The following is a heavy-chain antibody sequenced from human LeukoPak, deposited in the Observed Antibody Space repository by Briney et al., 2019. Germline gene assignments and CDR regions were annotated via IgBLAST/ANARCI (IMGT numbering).Heavy chain of an antibody. D-gene: IGHD2-2*01. CDR2: IKSKTDGGTT. CDR3: TTDLRRYCSSTSCYVPDFDY. Sequence: GGSLRLSCAASGFTFSNAWMSWVRQAPGKGLEWVGRIKSKTDGGTTDYAAPVKGRFTISRDDSKNTLYLQMNSLKTEDTAVYYCTTDLRRYCSSTSCYVPDFDYWGQGTLVTVSP. CDR1: GFTFSNAW. V-gene: IGHV3-15*01. J-gene: IGHJ4*02.